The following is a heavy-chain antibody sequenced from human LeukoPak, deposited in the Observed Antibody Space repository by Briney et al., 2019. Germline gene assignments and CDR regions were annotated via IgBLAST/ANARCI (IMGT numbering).Heavy chain of an antibody. Sequence: PSETLSLTCTVSGGSISSSSYYWGWIRQPPGKGLEWIGNIYYSGNTYYNPSLKSQVTMSVETSKNQFSLKLSSVSAADTAVYYCARLPSRARKPIGIDYWGQGTLVTVSS. CDR3: ARLPSRARKPIGIDY. CDR2: IYYSGNT. J-gene: IGHJ4*02. CDR1: GGSISSSSYY. D-gene: IGHD1-1*01. V-gene: IGHV4-39*01.